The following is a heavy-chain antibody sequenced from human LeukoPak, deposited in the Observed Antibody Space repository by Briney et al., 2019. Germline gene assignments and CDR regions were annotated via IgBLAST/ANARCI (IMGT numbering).Heavy chain of an antibody. D-gene: IGHD3-22*01. CDR3: ARKWFRITMIVVGQPAFDI. J-gene: IGHJ3*02. CDR2: IDHSGST. V-gene: IGHV4-34*01. Sequence: SETLSLTCAVYGGSFSDYYWSWIRQPPGKGLEWIGEIDHSGSTNYNPSLKSRVTISVDTSKNQFSLKLSSVTAADTAVYYCARKWFRITMIVVGQPAFDIWGQGTMVTVSS. CDR1: GGSFSDYY.